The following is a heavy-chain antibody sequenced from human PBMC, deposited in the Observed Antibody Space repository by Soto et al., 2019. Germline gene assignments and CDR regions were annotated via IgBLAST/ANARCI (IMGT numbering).Heavy chain of an antibody. CDR3: ARESDWPRGYFES. V-gene: IGHV4-31*03. J-gene: IGHJ4*02. CDR1: GGSITSSNYF. CDR2: ISYSGST. D-gene: IGHD2-21*01. Sequence: SETLSLTCTVSGGSITSSNYFCTWIRQRPGEGLEWIGYISYSGSTNYNPSLESRITMSVDTSKNQFSLKLNSVTAADTAVYYCARESDWPRGYFESWGQGIQVTVSS.